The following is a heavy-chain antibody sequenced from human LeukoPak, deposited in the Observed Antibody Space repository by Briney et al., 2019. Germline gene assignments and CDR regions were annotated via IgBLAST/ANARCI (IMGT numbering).Heavy chain of an antibody. D-gene: IGHD3-10*02. CDR2: VRYDSSNK. V-gene: IGHV3-30*02. CDR3: AELGITMIGGV. CDR1: GFTFSGYG. Sequence: GGSLRLSCAASGFTFSGYGMHWVRQAPGKGLEWVAFVRYDSSNKYYADSVKGRFTVSRDNSKNMLYLQMNSLRAEDTAVYYCAELGITMIGGVWGKGTKVTISS. J-gene: IGHJ6*04.